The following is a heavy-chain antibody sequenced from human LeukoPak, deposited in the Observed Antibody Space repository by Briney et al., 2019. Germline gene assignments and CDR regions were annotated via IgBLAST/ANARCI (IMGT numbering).Heavy chain of an antibody. CDR1: GYHFTNYW. CDR3: ARSSVEVAAQIDY. J-gene: IGHJ4*02. CDR2: IYPGDSDT. Sequence: GESLKISCKGSGYHFTNYWIGWVRQMPGKGLEWMGIIYPGDSDTRYSPSFQGQVTISADKSIRTAYLQWSSLKASDTAMYYCARSSVEVAAQIDYWGQGTLVTVSS. V-gene: IGHV5-51*01. D-gene: IGHD2-15*01.